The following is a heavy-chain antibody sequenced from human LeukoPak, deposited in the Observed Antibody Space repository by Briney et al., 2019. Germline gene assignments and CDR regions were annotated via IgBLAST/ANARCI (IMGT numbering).Heavy chain of an antibody. J-gene: IGHJ6*02. V-gene: IGHV4-31*03. Sequence: SETLSLTCTVSGGSISSGGYYWSWIRQHPGKGLEWIGYIYYSGSTYYNPSLKSRVTISVDTSKNQYSLKLSSVTAADTAVYYCAREVPAFTAMVTRYYYGMDVWGQGTTVTVSS. CDR1: GGSISSGGYY. D-gene: IGHD5-18*01. CDR2: IYYSGST. CDR3: AREVPAFTAMVTRYYYGMDV.